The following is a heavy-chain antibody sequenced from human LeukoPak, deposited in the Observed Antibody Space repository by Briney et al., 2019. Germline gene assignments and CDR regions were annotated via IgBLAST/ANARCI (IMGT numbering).Heavy chain of an antibody. CDR1: GYTFTSYD. V-gene: IGHV1-8*01. CDR2: MNPNSGKT. J-gene: IGHJ4*02. Sequence: GASVKVSCKASGYTFTSYDINWVRQTTGRGLEWMGWMNPNSGKTEYAQKFQGRVTMTWDTSISTVYMDLSSLRSEDTAVYYCGRALPSSGWVDYWGLGSLVTVSS. CDR3: GRALPSSGWVDY. D-gene: IGHD6-19*01.